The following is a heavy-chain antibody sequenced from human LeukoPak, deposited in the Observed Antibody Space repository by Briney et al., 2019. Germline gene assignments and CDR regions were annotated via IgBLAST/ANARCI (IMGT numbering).Heavy chain of an antibody. Sequence: PSETLSLTCTVSGGSTSSATYYWSWIRQPAGKGLEWIGRIYTSGSTNYNPSLKSRVTISVDTSKNQFSLKLSSVTAADTAVYYCARNSCPSGSCYENRGYFDYWGQGTLVTVSS. CDR1: GGSTSSATYY. J-gene: IGHJ4*02. CDR2: IYTSGST. D-gene: IGHD2-15*01. V-gene: IGHV4-61*02. CDR3: ARNSCPSGSCYENRGYFDY.